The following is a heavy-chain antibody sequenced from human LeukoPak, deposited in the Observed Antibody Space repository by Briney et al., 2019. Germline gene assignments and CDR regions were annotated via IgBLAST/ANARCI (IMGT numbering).Heavy chain of an antibody. CDR3: AKNYYDSSGLVSAAEYFQH. CDR2: ISYDGSNK. CDR1: GFTFSSYG. V-gene: IGHV3-30*18. J-gene: IGHJ1*01. D-gene: IGHD3-22*01. Sequence: PGGSLRLSCAASGFTFSSYGMHWVCQAPGKGLEWVAVISYDGSNKYYADSVKGRFTISRDNSKNTLYLQMNSLRAEDTAVYYCAKNYYDSSGLVSAAEYFQHWGQGTLVTVSS.